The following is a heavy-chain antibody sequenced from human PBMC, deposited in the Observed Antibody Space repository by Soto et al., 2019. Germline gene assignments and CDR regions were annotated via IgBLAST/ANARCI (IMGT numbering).Heavy chain of an antibody. V-gene: IGHV4-59*01. Sequence: SETLSLTCTVSGGSIINYYWNWIRQPPGKGLEWIGYIYNSGSTNSNPSLKSRVTISVDTSKNQFPLKLSYVTAADTAVYYCARTNAFDIWGQGTLVTVSS. J-gene: IGHJ3*02. CDR2: IYNSGST. CDR3: ARTNAFDI. CDR1: GGSIINYY.